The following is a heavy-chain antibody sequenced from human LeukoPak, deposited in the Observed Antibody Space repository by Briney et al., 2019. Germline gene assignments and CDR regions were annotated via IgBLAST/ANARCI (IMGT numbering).Heavy chain of an antibody. CDR1: GYTFSGYY. D-gene: IGHD1-26*01. Sequence: ASVKVSCKASGYTFSGYYMHWVRQAPGQGLEWMGWIYPNSGDTKYAQKFQGRVTVTRGTSISTAFMEVSRLTSDDTAVDYCARSGSDAFDIWGQGTMVTVSS. CDR2: IYPNSGDT. CDR3: ARSGSDAFDI. V-gene: IGHV1-2*02. J-gene: IGHJ3*02.